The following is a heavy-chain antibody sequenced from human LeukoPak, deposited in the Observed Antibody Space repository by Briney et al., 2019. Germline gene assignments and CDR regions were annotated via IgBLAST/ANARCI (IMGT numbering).Heavy chain of an antibody. CDR1: GFTFSSYA. CDR3: ARKATGWFDP. Sequence: PGGSLRHSCAASGFTFSSYAMHWVRQAPGKGLEYVSAISSNGGSTYYANSVKGRFTISRDNSKNTLYLQMGSLRAEDMAVYYCARKATGWFDPWGQGTLVTVSS. V-gene: IGHV3-64*01. D-gene: IGHD5-12*01. J-gene: IGHJ5*02. CDR2: ISSNGGST.